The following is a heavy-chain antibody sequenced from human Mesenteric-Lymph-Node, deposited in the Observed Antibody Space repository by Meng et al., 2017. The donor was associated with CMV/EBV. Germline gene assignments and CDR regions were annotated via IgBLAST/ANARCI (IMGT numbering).Heavy chain of an antibody. J-gene: IGHJ4*02. D-gene: IGHD2/OR15-2a*01. CDR2: ISNDGFTT. CDR1: GFNFSTYW. Sequence: GESLKISCAASGFNFSTYWLHWVRQVPGEGLVCVSRISNDGFTTTYADSVKGRFTISRDNAKNTLYLQMNSLRAEDTAVYYCARDPDGPNSSNYFDSWGQGIRVTVSS. CDR3: ARDPDGPNSSNYFDS. V-gene: IGHV3-74*01.